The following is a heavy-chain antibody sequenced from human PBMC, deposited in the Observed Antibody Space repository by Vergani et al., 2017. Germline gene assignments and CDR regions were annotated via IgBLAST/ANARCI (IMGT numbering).Heavy chain of an antibody. J-gene: IGHJ4*02. D-gene: IGHD6-13*01. Sequence: QLQLQESGPGLVKPSETLSLTCTVSGGSISSSSYSWGWIRQPPGKGLEWIGSIYYSGSTYYNPSLKSRVTISVDTSKNQFSLKLSSVTAADTAVYYCAIRDSSSWNYYFDYWGQGTLVTVSS. CDR2: IYYSGST. CDR1: GGSISSSSYS. CDR3: AIRDSSSWNYYFDY. V-gene: IGHV4-39*01.